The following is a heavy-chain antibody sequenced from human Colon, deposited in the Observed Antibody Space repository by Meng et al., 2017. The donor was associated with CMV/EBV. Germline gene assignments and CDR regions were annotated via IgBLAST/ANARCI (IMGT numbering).Heavy chain of an antibody. CDR2: ISNDGSKR. CDR3: ARDKGTGAFDY. J-gene: IGHJ4*02. CDR1: GCTFSDCA. Sequence: CAGSGCTFSDCAMHWLRQAPGKGLEWVACISNDGSKRKYADSVTGRFTISRDTPKDTLYLEVNSLKTDDTAIYYCARDKGTGAFDYWGQGSLVTVSS. D-gene: IGHD3/OR15-3a*01. V-gene: IGHV3-30*03.